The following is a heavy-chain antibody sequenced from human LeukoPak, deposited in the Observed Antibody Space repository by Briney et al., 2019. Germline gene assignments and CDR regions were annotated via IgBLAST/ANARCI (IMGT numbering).Heavy chain of an antibody. CDR2: IYHSGST. CDR3: ARAVADAFDY. V-gene: IGHV4-38-2*02. J-gene: IGHJ4*02. D-gene: IGHD6-19*01. CDR1: GYSISSGYY. Sequence: PSETLSLTCTVSGYSISSGYYWGWIRQPPGEGLEWIGSIYHSGSTYYNPSLKSRVTISVDTSKNQFSLKLSSVTAADTAVYYCARAVADAFDYWGQGTLVTVSS.